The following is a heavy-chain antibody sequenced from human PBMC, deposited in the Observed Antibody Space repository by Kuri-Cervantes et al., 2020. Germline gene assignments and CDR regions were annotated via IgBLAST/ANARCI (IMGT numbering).Heavy chain of an antibody. D-gene: IGHD3-3*01. CDR2: ISSSGSTI. V-gene: IGHV3-11*01. Sequence: GGSLRLSCAASGFTFSDYYMSWIRQAPGKGLEWVSYISSSGSTIYYADSVKGRFTISRDNAKNSLYLQMNSLRAEDTAVYYCARVAVDFWSGINYYYYGMDVWGQGTTVTVSS. J-gene: IGHJ6*02. CDR1: GFTFSDYY. CDR3: ARVAVDFWSGINYYYYGMDV.